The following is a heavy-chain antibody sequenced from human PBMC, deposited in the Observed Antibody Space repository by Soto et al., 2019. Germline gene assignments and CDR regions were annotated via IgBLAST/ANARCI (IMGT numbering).Heavy chain of an antibody. CDR1: GFTFSNFA. D-gene: IGHD4-17*01. J-gene: IGHJ6*03. V-gene: IGHV3-23*01. CDR2: INGIGVST. CDR3: VKGKRDGDPNYYYYYMDV. Sequence: TGGSLRLSCAASGFTFSNFAMSWVRQAPGKGLEWVSAINGIGVSTYYGDSVKGRFTISRDNFQNALFLQMNSLRAEDTAVYYCVKGKRDGDPNYYYYYMDVWGKGITVTVSS.